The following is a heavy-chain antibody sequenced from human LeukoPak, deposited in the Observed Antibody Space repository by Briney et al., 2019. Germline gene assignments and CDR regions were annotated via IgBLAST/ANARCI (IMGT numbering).Heavy chain of an antibody. D-gene: IGHD3-16*02. CDR2: ISPSGGST. J-gene: IGHJ4*02. Sequence: GGSLRLSCAASGFTFSSYAMSWVRQAPGEGLEWVSAISPSGGSTYYADSVKGRFTISRDNAKNTLYLQMNSLRAEDTAVYYCAKGRPCDYVWGTYRTGFDYWGRGTLVTVSS. CDR1: GFTFSSYA. CDR3: AKGRPCDYVWGTYRTGFDY. V-gene: IGHV3-23*01.